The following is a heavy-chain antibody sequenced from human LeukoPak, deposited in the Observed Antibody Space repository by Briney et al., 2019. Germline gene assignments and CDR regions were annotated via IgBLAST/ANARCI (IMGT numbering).Heavy chain of an antibody. CDR1: GFTFSSYA. CDR3: AKAKVYSSSSRYFDY. D-gene: IGHD6-6*01. CDR2: ISGSGGII. Sequence: GGSLRLSCAASGFTFSSYAMSWVRQAPGKGLEWVSTISGSGGIINFADSVKGRFTVSRDNSKNTLYLQMNSLRAEDTAVYYCAKAKVYSSSSRYFDYWGQGTLVTVSS. J-gene: IGHJ4*02. V-gene: IGHV3-23*01.